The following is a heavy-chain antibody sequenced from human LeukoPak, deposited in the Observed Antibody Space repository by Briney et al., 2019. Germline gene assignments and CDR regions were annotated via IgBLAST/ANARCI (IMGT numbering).Heavy chain of an antibody. D-gene: IGHD2-2*01. CDR1: GYTFTSYG. CDR3: ARGFCSSTSCYLPTDY. J-gene: IGHJ4*02. CDR2: ISAYNGNT. V-gene: IGHV1-18*01. Sequence: ASVKVSCKASGYTFTSYGISWVRQAPGQGLEWMGWISAYNGNTNYAQKLQGRVTMTTDTSTSTAYMELRSLRSDDTAAYYCARGFCSSTSCYLPTDYWGQGTLVTVSS.